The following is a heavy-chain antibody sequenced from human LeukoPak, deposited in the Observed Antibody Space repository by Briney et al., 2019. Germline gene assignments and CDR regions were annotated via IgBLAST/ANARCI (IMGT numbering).Heavy chain of an antibody. J-gene: IGHJ4*02. V-gene: IGHV2-5*08. CDR2: IYWDDAK. CDR1: GFSLSTSGMC. D-gene: IGHD3-22*01. Sequence: SGPALVKPTQTLTLTCTFSGFSLSTSGMCVSWIRQPPGKALEWVALIYWDDAKRYSPSLKNRLTITRDTSKNQVALTMTNMDPVDTATYYCARGDNSGYYSFDFWGQGTLVTVSS. CDR3: ARGDNSGYYSFDF.